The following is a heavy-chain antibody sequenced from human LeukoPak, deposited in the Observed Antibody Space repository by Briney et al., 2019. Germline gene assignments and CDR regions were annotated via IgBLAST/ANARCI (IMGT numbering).Heavy chain of an antibody. D-gene: IGHD2-15*01. CDR1: GYTFTGYS. J-gene: IGHJ6*02. Sequence: GASVKVSCKASGYTFTGYSMHWVREAPGQGLEWMGWINPNSGGTNYAQKFQGWVTMTRDTSISTAYLELSRLRSDDTAVYYCAREFCSGGRCYYYGIDVGGQGTTLTVS. CDR2: INPNSGGT. CDR3: AREFCSGGRCYYYGIDV. V-gene: IGHV1-2*04.